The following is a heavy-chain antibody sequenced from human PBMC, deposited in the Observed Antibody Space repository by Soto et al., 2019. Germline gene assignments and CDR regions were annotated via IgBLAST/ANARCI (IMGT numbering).Heavy chain of an antibody. CDR1: GFTFSSYA. CDR3: AKDAEKYDFWSGYATPNNWFDP. J-gene: IGHJ5*02. D-gene: IGHD3-3*01. Sequence: PGGSLRLSCAASGFTFSSYAMSWVRQAPGKGLEWVSAISGSGGSTYYADSVKGRFTISRDNSKNTLYLQMNSLRAEDTAVYYCAKDAEKYDFWSGYATPNNWFDPWGQGTLVTVSS. CDR2: ISGSGGST. V-gene: IGHV3-23*01.